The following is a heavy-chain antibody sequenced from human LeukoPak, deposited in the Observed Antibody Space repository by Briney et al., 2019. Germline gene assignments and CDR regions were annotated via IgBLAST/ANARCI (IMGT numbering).Heavy chain of an antibody. D-gene: IGHD1-1*01. CDR1: RFTVSTNY. V-gene: IGHV3-66*01. CDR3: ARGGLETAVKYFFDY. J-gene: IGHJ4*02. CDR2: IYRGGST. Sequence: GGSLRLSCTASRFTVSTNYVSWVRQAPGKGLEWVSTIYRGGSTYYADSVKGRFTISRDNSKNTVYLQINTLRVEDTAVYYCARGGLETAVKYFFDYWGQGTLITVSS.